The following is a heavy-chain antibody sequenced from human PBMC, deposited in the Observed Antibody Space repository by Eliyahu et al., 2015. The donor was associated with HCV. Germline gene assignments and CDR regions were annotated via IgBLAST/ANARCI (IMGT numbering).Heavy chain of an antibody. CDR3: ATGVDYGSGTSFHY. CDR2: FDSEDVEI. J-gene: IGHJ4*02. CDR1: GYTLTELS. Sequence: QVQLVXSGAEVKKPGASVKVSXKVSGYTLTELSVHWVRQAPGKGLEWMGGFDSEDVEITYAQRFQGRVTMTEDTSTDTSYMELSSLRSEDTAVYYCATGVDYGSGTSFHYWGQGTLVTVSS. D-gene: IGHD3-10*01. V-gene: IGHV1-24*01.